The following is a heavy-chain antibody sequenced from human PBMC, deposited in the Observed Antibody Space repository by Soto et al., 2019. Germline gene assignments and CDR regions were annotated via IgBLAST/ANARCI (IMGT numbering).Heavy chain of an antibody. Sequence: QVQLQESGPGLVKPSQTLSLTCTVSGGSISSGGYYWSWIRQHPGKGLEWIGYIYYSGSTHYNPSLQSRFTISVDTSKNQFSLKLSSVTAADTAVYYCARAYPEWIYFDYWGQGTLVTVSS. D-gene: IGHD2-2*03. CDR3: ARAYPEWIYFDY. J-gene: IGHJ4*02. V-gene: IGHV4-31*03. CDR1: GGSISSGGYY. CDR2: IYYSGST.